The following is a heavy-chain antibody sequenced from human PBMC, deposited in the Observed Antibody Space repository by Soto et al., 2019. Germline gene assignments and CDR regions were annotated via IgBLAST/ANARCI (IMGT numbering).Heavy chain of an antibody. CDR3: ARDQGGATLY. V-gene: IGHV1-69*06. D-gene: IGHD1-26*01. Sequence: QVQLVQSGAEVKKPGSSVKVSCKASGGTFSSYAINWVRQAPGQGLEWMGGIIPIFGTAKYAQKFQGRVTIHADKSTSTAYMELGSLRSEDTAVYYCARDQGGATLYWGQGTLVTVSS. CDR1: GGTFSSYA. J-gene: IGHJ4*02. CDR2: IIPIFGTA.